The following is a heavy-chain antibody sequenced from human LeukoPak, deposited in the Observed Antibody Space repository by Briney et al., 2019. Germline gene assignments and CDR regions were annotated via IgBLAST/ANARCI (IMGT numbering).Heavy chain of an antibody. CDR2: IYYSGST. D-gene: IGHD3-3*01. CDR1: GGSISTYY. J-gene: IGHJ6*02. Sequence: SETLSLTCTVSGGSISTYYWNWIRQPPGKGLEWIGYIYYSGSTNYNPSLMSRVTISVDTSKNQFSLKLSSVTAAGTAVYYCASSVPIYGYYYGMDVWGQGTTVTVSS. V-gene: IGHV4-59*01. CDR3: ASSVPIYGYYYGMDV.